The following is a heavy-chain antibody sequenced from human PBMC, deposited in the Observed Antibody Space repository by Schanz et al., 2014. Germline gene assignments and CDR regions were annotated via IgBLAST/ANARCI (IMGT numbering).Heavy chain of an antibody. CDR2: ISAYNGNT. Sequence: QVQLVQSGAEVKKPGASVRVSCKASGYTFTTYAMSWVRQAPGQGLEWMGWISAYNGNTKYPQKLQDRVTMTTDTSTSTAYMELRSLRSDDTAVYYCARDRRFFDRDDLYYFDSWGQGTLVTVSS. CDR3: ARDRRFFDRDDLYYFDS. J-gene: IGHJ4*02. CDR1: GYTFTTYA. V-gene: IGHV1-18*01. D-gene: IGHD3-3*01.